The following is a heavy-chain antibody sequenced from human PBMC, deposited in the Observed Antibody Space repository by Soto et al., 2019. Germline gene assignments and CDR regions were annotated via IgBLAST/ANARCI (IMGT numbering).Heavy chain of an antibody. Sequence: SETLSLTCTVSGGSISSGDYYWSWIRQPPGKGLGWIGYIFYSGSTYYNPSLESRVTISVDTSENQFSLKLRSVTAADTAVYYCAREANWNYELGNYFDYWGQGTLVTVSS. CDR2: IFYSGST. CDR1: GGSISSGDYY. V-gene: IGHV4-30-4*01. CDR3: AREANWNYELGNYFDY. D-gene: IGHD1-7*01. J-gene: IGHJ4*02.